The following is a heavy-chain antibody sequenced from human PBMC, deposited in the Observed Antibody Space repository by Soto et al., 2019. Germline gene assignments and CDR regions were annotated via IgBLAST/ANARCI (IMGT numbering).Heavy chain of an antibody. J-gene: IGHJ5*02. CDR3: ARCGYSDGPNCFDL. CDR1: GGSISSYY. Sequence: SETLSLTCTVSGGSISSYYWSWIRQPPGKGLEWIGYIYYSGSTNYNPSLKSRVTISVDTSKNQFSLELSSLTAADTAVYYCARCGYSDGPNCFDLWGQGTLVTVSS. D-gene: IGHD5-18*01. V-gene: IGHV4-59*01. CDR2: IYYSGST.